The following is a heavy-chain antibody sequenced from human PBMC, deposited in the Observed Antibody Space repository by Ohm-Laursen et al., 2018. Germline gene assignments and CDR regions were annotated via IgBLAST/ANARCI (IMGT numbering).Heavy chain of an antibody. CDR3: ATLAVGATTDFDY. D-gene: IGHD1-26*01. CDR2: IYHSGST. J-gene: IGHJ4*02. Sequence: SETLSLTCSVSGGSISSYYWGWIRQPPGKGLEWIGSIYHSGSTNYNPSLKSRVTIPVDTSKNQFSLKLSSVTAADTAVYYCATLAVGATTDFDYWGQGTLVTVSS. CDR1: GGSISSYY. V-gene: IGHV4-59*01.